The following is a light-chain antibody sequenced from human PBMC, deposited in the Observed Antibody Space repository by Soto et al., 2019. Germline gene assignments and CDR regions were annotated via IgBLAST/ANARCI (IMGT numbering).Light chain of an antibody. V-gene: IGLV2-14*01. CDR3: SSYTSSITYV. J-gene: IGLJ1*01. Sequence: QSVLTRPASVSGSPGQSVTISCTGTSSDVGGYNYVSWYQQHPGKAPKLMIYEVSNRPSGVSNRFSGSKSGNTASLTISGLQAEDEADYYCSSYTSSITYVFGTGTKVTV. CDR2: EVS. CDR1: SSDVGGYNY.